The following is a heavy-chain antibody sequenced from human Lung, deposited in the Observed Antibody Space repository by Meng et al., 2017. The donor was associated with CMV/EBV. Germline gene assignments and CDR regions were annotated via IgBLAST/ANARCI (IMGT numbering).Heavy chain of an antibody. Sequence: QLVQSGAEVKKPGASVRVARKASGYTFTNHGISWIRQAPGQGLEWMGWISCYNGDTNYAQKLQGRVTMTTDTSTNTAYMDLRGLRSDDTAVYYCARDPSNTSGRYAYFDYWGQGTLVTVSS. D-gene: IGHD6-19*01. CDR3: ARDPSNTSGRYAYFDY. CDR2: ISCYNGDT. V-gene: IGHV1-18*01. CDR1: GYTFTNHG. J-gene: IGHJ4*02.